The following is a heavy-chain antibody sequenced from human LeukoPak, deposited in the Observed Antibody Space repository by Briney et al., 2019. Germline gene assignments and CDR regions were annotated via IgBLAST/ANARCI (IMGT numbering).Heavy chain of an antibody. V-gene: IGHV3-23*01. Sequence: LGGSLRLSCAASGFTFSSYSMSWVRQAPGKGLEWVSAISGSGGSTYYADSVKGRFTISRDNSKNTLYLQMNSLRAEDTAVYYCAKDWSPYYYDSSGYYYGPRAFDIWGQGTMVTVSS. CDR2: ISGSGGST. CDR1: GFTFSSYS. CDR3: AKDWSPYYYDSSGYYYGPRAFDI. J-gene: IGHJ3*02. D-gene: IGHD3-22*01.